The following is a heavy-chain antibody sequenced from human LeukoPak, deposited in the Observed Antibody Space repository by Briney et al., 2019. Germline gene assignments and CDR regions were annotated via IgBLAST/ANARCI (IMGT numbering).Heavy chain of an antibody. V-gene: IGHV3-48*01. Sequence: GGSLRLSCVASGFTFTTYSMNWVRQAPGKGLEWVSYISTSGSTIYYADSVKGRFTISRDNAKNSLYLQMNSLRAEDTAVYYCASLPPYYYGMDVWGQGTTVTVSS. CDR3: ASLPPYYYGMDV. CDR1: GFTFTTYS. J-gene: IGHJ6*02. CDR2: ISTSGSTI.